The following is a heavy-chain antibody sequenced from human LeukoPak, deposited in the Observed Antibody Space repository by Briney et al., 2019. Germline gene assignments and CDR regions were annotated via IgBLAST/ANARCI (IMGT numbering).Heavy chain of an antibody. CDR3: ARVEMATITVDY. CDR2: IHYSGST. J-gene: IGHJ4*02. V-gene: IGHV4-59*08. Sequence: SETLSLTCAVSGGSISSYYWSWIRQPPGKGLEWIGYIHYSGSTNYNPSLKSRVTISVDTSKNQFSLKLSSVTAADTAVYYCARVEMATITVDYWGQGTLVTVSS. D-gene: IGHD5-24*01. CDR1: GGSISSYY.